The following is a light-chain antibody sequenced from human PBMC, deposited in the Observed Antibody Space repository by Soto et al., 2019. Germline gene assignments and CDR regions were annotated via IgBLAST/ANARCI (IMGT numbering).Light chain of an antibody. CDR2: DVS. CDR3: CSCSRRSPLYV. Sequence: QSALTQPASVSGSPGQSITISCTGASGDVGGYDYVSWYQQHPGKAPKLMIYDVSNRPSGVSNRFSGSKSGNTASLTISGLQAEDEADYYCCSCSRRSPLYVFGTGTKVTVL. CDR1: SGDVGGYDY. J-gene: IGLJ1*01. V-gene: IGLV2-14*03.